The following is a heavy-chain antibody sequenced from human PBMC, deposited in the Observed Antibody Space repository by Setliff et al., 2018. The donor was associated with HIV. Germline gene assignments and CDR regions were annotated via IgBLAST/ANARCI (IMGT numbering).Heavy chain of an antibody. CDR3: AKSGGRWSHFDS. J-gene: IGHJ4*02. D-gene: IGHD1-26*01. Sequence: GGSLRPSCAASGFTFSSSGMHWVRQAPGKGLEWVAFIRYDGSNKYYADSVKGRFTISRDNTKNTLYLQMSSLRAEDTAIYYCAKSGGRWSHFDSWGQGTLVTVSS. CDR1: GFTFSSSG. CDR2: IRYDGSNK. V-gene: IGHV3-30*02.